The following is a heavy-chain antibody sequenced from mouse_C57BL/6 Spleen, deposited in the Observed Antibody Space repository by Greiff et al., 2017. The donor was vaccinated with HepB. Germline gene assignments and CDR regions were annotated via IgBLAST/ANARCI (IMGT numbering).Heavy chain of an antibody. J-gene: IGHJ4*01. Sequence: VQLQQSGPELVKPGASVKISCKASGYSFTGYYMHWVKQSSEKSLEWIGDINPSTGGTSYNQKFKGKATLTVDKSSSTAYMQLKSLTSEDSAVYYCANYGRDAMDYWGQGTSVTVSS. V-gene: IGHV1-43*01. CDR3: ANYGRDAMDY. CDR2: INPSTGGT. CDR1: GYSFTGYY. D-gene: IGHD1-2*01.